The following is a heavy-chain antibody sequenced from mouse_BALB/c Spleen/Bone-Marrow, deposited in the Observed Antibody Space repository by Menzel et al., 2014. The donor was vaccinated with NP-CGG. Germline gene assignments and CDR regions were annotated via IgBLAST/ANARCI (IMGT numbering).Heavy chain of an antibody. J-gene: IGHJ4*01. CDR1: GFTFTDYY. V-gene: IGHV7-3*02. Sequence: EVKLVESGGGLVQPGGSLRLSCTTSGFTFTDYYMSWVRQPPGKALEWLAFIRNKAYGYTTEYSASVRGRFTISRDNSQSKLYLQINTLRAEDSASYYCARCPMYYRGQGTSVTVSS. CDR3: ARCPMYY. CDR2: IRNKAYGYTT.